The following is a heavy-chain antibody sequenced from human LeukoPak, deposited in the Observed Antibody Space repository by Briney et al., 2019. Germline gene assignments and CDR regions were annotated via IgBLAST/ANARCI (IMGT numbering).Heavy chain of an antibody. D-gene: IGHD3-22*01. J-gene: IGHJ6*03. CDR2: ISYDGSIQ. CDR3: ARVREPTSSGPRYSYVGV. V-gene: IGHV3-30*14. CDR1: GFTFSKYA. Sequence: PGRSLRLSCAASGFTFSKYAMHWVRQAPGKGLEWVTYISYDGSIQYYADSVKGRFTISRDTSKNTLYLHMNSLRREDTAVYFCARVREPTSSGPRYSYVGVWGKGTTVTVSS.